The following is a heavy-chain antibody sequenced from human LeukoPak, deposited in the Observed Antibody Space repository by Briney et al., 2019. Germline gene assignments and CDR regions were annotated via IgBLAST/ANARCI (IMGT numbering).Heavy chain of an antibody. Sequence: PSETLSLTCTVSGGSISSYYWSWIRQPPGKGLEWIGYIYYSGSTNYNPSLKSRVTISVDTSKNQFSLKLSSVTAADTAVYYCARRSYCGGDCYSSTHDAFDIWGQGTMVTASS. V-gene: IGHV4-59*08. CDR1: GGSISSYY. J-gene: IGHJ3*02. CDR2: IYYSGST. CDR3: ARRSYCGGDCYSSTHDAFDI. D-gene: IGHD2-21*02.